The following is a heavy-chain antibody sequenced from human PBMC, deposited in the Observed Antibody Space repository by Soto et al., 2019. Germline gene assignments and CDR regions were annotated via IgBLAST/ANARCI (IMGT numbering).Heavy chain of an antibody. D-gene: IGHD2-2*01. V-gene: IGHV3-23*01. CDR3: AKEVTSCCYPGFDS. CDR2: ISGSGDAT. Sequence: GGSLRLSCTASGFTFSSYAIAWVRQAPGKGLECLSGISGSGDATHYAASVKGRFIISRDNSKNTVYLEMNRLRVEDTALYYCAKEVTSCCYPGFDSWGQGTLVTVSS. CDR1: GFTFSSYA. J-gene: IGHJ4*02.